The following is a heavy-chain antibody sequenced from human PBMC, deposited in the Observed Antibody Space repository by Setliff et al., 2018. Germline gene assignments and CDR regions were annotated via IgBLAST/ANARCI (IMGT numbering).Heavy chain of an antibody. CDR2: IRSDGRNK. CDR3: ARVGSKPQLGWFDP. Sequence: GGSLRLSCAASGFTFSSYGMHWVRQAPGKGLEWEAFIRSDGRNKYYSDAVRGRFTISRDNSKNKLYLQMNSLSAEDTAVYYCARVGSKPQLGWFDPWGQGTLVTVSS. V-gene: IGHV3-30*02. CDR1: GFTFSSYG. D-gene: IGHD1-26*01. J-gene: IGHJ5*02.